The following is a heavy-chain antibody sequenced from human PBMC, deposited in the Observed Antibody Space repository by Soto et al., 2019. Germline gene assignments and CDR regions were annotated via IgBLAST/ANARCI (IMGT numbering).Heavy chain of an antibody. CDR3: AKVYFGESDGFDI. J-gene: IGHJ3*02. Sequence: VNLLESGGGLVQPGGSLRLSCEAPGFTFRNLAMSWFAKAPGRGLEWVSEITASGRTPSYADSVKGRFTISKDESKNTLYLQMNSLRADDTALYYCAKVYFGESDGFDIWGQGTMVTVSS. CDR1: GFTFRNLA. V-gene: IGHV3-23*01. CDR2: ITASGRTP. D-gene: IGHD3-16*01.